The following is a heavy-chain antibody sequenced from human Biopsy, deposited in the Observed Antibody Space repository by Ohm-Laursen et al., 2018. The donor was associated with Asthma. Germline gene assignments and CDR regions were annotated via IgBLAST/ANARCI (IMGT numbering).Heavy chain of an antibody. D-gene: IGHD3-10*01. Sequence: ASVKVSCKTSGYTFNSAGITWVRQAPGQGLEWMGWIRVYNGNTKVAQKLQDRVTMITDTSTSTAYMELRSLRSDDTAVYFCARAVDYSHYYGIDVWGRGTTVTVS. V-gene: IGHV1-18*01. CDR1: GYTFNSAG. J-gene: IGHJ6*02. CDR3: ARAVDYSHYYGIDV. CDR2: IRVYNGNT.